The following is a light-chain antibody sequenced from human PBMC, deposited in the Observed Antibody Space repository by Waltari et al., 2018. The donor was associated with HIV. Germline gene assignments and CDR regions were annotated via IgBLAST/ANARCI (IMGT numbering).Light chain of an antibody. J-gene: IGLJ3*02. CDR3: YSTDSSANHGV. CDR1: ALAKKF. Sequence: SYELTQPPSVSVSPGQPARITSSGDALAKKFAYWYQQKSGQAPVLVIYEDSRRPSGISERFSGSSSGTVATFTISGAQVEDAADYYCYSTDSSANHGVFGGGTKLTVL. CDR2: EDS. V-gene: IGLV3-10*01.